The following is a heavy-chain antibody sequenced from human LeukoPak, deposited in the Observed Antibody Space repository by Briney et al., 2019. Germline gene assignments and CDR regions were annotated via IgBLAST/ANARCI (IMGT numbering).Heavy chain of an antibody. CDR1: GYTFTSYG. CDR2: ISAYNGNT. Sequence: GASVKVSCKASGYTFTSYGISWARQAPGQGLEWMGWISAYNGNTNYAQKLQGRVTMTTDTSTSTAYMELRSLRSDDTAVYYCARDRTGIAVAGKDYWGQGTLVTDSS. CDR3: ARDRTGIAVAGKDY. D-gene: IGHD6-19*01. J-gene: IGHJ4*02. V-gene: IGHV1-18*01.